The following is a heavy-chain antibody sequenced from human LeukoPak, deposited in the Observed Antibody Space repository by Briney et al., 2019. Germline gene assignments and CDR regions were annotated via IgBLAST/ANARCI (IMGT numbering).Heavy chain of an antibody. Sequence: SETLSLTCAVSGYSISSGYYWSWIRQPPGKGLEWIGEVYYSGSTHYNPSLKSRVTISVDTSKNQFSLSLRSVTTADTAVYFCARELDGNGGWFDPWGQGTLVIVSS. CDR3: ARELDGNGGWFDP. J-gene: IGHJ5*02. D-gene: IGHD3-10*01. CDR2: VYYSGST. CDR1: GYSISSGYY. V-gene: IGHV4-61*01.